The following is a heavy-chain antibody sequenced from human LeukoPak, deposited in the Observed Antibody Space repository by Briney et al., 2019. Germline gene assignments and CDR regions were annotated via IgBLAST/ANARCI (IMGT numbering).Heavy chain of an antibody. Sequence: SETLSLTCTVSGGSISSYYWSWIRQPPGKGLEWIGYIYYSGSTNYNPSLKSRVTISVDTSKNQFSLKLSSVTAADTAVYYCAGRRGYYFDYWGQGTLVTVFS. CDR2: IYYSGST. CDR1: GGSISSYY. J-gene: IGHJ4*02. CDR3: AGRRGYYFDY. D-gene: IGHD3-10*01. V-gene: IGHV4-59*01.